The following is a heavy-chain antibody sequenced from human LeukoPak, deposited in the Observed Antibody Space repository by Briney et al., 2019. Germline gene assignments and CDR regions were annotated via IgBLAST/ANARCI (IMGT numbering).Heavy chain of an antibody. CDR3: ARDTQILRFLEWLSEDYCYYYMDV. CDR1: GYTFTGYY. Sequence: ASVKVSCKASGYTFTGYYMHWVRQAPGQGLEWMGRINPNSGGTNYAQKFQGRVTMTRDTSISTAYMELSRLRSDDTAVYYCARDTQILRFLEWLSEDYCYYYMDVWGKGTTVTVSS. J-gene: IGHJ6*03. D-gene: IGHD3-3*01. V-gene: IGHV1-2*06. CDR2: INPNSGGT.